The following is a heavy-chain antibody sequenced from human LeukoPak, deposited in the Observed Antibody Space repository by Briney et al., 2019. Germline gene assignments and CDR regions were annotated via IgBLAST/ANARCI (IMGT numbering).Heavy chain of an antibody. Sequence: SETLSLTCAVYGGSFSGYYWSWIRRPPGKGLEWIGEINHSGSTNYNPSLKSRVTISVDTSKNQFSLKLSSVTAADTAVYYCARALRGNCSGGNCPPYFDYWGQGTLVTVSS. V-gene: IGHV4-34*01. CDR2: INHSGST. CDR1: GGSFSGYY. J-gene: IGHJ4*02. CDR3: ARALRGNCSGGNCPPYFDY. D-gene: IGHD2-15*01.